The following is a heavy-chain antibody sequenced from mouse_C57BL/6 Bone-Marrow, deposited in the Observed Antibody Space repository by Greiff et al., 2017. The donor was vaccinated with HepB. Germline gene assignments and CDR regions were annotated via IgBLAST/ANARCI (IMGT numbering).Heavy chain of an antibody. CDR3: TTDDGAY. J-gene: IGHJ3*01. CDR1: GFNIKDDY. CDR2: IDPENGDT. V-gene: IGHV14-4*01. Sequence: DVQLQESGAELVRPGASVKLSCTASGFNIKDDYMHWVKQRPEQGLEWIGWIDPENGDTEYASKFQGKATITADTSSNTAYLQLSSLTSEDTAVYYCTTDDGAYWGQGTLVTVSA.